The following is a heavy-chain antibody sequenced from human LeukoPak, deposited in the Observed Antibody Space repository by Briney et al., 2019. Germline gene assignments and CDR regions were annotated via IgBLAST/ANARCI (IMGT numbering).Heavy chain of an antibody. CDR3: ARGANYYDSSGYSATFDF. V-gene: IGHV4-34*01. D-gene: IGHD3-22*01. Sequence: PSETLSLTCAVYGGSFSDYYWSWIRQPPGKGLEWIGEINHSGSTNYNPSLKSRVTISVDTSKNQFSLKLNSVTAADTAVYYCARGANYYDSSGYSATFDFWGQGTLVTVSS. CDR1: GGSFSDYY. CDR2: INHSGST. J-gene: IGHJ4*02.